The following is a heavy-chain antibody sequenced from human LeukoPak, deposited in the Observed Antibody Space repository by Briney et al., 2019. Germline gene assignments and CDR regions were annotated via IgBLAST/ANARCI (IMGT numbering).Heavy chain of an antibody. J-gene: IGHJ5*02. CDR3: APPPYYYETNGYSVA. CDR1: GFTFSDYY. V-gene: IGHV4-34*08. Sequence: PGGSLRLSCAASGFTFSDYYMNWIRQPSGKGLEWIGDINHSGSTHYNPSLTSRVTISVDPSKNQFSLNLTSVTAADTAVYYCAPPPYYYETNGYSVAWGQGTLVTVSS. CDR2: INHSGST. D-gene: IGHD3-22*01.